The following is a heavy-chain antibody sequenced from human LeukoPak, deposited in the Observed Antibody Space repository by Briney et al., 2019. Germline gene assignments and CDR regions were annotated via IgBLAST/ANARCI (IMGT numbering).Heavy chain of an antibody. CDR1: GGSFSGYY. J-gene: IGHJ4*02. CDR3: ARGYYYDSSGPPGY. D-gene: IGHD3-22*01. V-gene: IGHV4-34*01. Sequence: PSETLSLTCAVYGGSFSGYYWSWIRQPPGKGLEWIGETNHSGSTNYNPSLKSRVTISVDTSKNQFSLKLSSVTAADTAVYYCARGYYYDSSGPPGYWGQGTLVTVSS. CDR2: TNHSGST.